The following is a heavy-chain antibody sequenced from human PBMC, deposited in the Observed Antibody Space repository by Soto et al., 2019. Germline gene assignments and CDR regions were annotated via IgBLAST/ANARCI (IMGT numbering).Heavy chain of an antibody. CDR2: IYYSGDT. CDR3: ARKMWSGFYRRAFDI. CDR1: GGSISSGDYH. D-gene: IGHD3-3*01. J-gene: IGHJ3*02. Sequence: SETLSLTCTVSGGSISSGDYHWRWIRQPPGKGLEWIGYIYYSGDTYYNPSLKSRVSISVDTSKNQFSLKLSSVTPADTAVYYCARKMWSGFYRRAFDIWGQGTLVTVSS. V-gene: IGHV4-30-4*01.